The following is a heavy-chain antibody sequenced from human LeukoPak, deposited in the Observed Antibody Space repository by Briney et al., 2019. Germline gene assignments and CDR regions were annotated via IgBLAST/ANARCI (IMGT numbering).Heavy chain of an antibody. CDR2: ISLAGCT. Sequence: SETLSLTCGVSGGSITTTNYWSWVRQPPGGGLEWIGEISLAGCTRYNPSLKSRVNISIDESKNHLYLNLASVTAADTAVYYCSRESGPFCPFGHWGQGTLVAVTS. CDR1: GGSITTTNY. J-gene: IGHJ4*02. D-gene: IGHD1-26*01. V-gene: IGHV4-4*02. CDR3: SRESGPFCPFGH.